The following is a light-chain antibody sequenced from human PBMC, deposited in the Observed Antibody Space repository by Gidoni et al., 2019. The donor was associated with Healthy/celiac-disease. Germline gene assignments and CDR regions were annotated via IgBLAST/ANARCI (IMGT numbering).Light chain of an antibody. CDR2: DAS. V-gene: IGKV3-11*01. Sequence: EIVLTQSPATLSLSPVERATLSCRASQSVSSYLAWYQQKPGQAPRLLIYDASNRATGIPAMFSGSGSGTDFPLTISRLEPEDFAVYYCQQRSNWVFTFGPGTKVDIK. CDR3: QQRSNWVFT. J-gene: IGKJ3*01. CDR1: QSVSSY.